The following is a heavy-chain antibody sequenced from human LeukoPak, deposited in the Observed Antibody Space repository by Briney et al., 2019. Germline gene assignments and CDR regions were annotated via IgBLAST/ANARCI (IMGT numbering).Heavy chain of an antibody. D-gene: IGHD3-22*01. CDR3: ARDKAYYDSSGYLNWFDP. J-gene: IGHJ5*02. CDR1: GGPISSYY. CDR2: IYTSGST. Sequence: SETLSLTCTVSGGPISSYYWSWIRQPAGKGLEWIGRIYTSGSTNYNPSLKSRVTMSVDTSKNQFSLKLSSVTAADTAVYYCARDKAYYDSSGYLNWFDPWGQGTLVTVSS. V-gene: IGHV4-4*07.